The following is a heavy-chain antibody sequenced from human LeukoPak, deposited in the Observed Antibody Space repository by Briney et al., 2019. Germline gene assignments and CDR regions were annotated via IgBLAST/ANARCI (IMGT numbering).Heavy chain of an antibody. J-gene: IGHJ5*02. Sequence: SETLSLTCAVYGGSFSGYYWSWIRQPLGKRLEWIGEINHSGSTNYNPSLKSRVTISVDTSKNQFSLKLSSVTAADTAVYYCASNRGYSSSWYWFNWFDPWGQGTLVTVSS. V-gene: IGHV4-34*01. CDR2: INHSGST. D-gene: IGHD6-13*01. CDR3: ASNRGYSSSWYWFNWFDP. CDR1: GGSFSGYY.